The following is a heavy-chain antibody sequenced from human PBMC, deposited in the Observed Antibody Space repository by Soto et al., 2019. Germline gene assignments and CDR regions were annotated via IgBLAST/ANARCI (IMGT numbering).Heavy chain of an antibody. J-gene: IGHJ4*02. Sequence: SETLSLTCTVSGGSISSYYWSWIRQPPGKGLEWIGYIYYSGSTNYNPSLKSRVTISVDTSKNQFSLKLSSVTAADTAVYYCARADTSAPFTIFGVVPIPEYYFDYWGQGTLVTVSS. D-gene: IGHD3-3*01. V-gene: IGHV4-59*01. CDR3: ARADTSAPFTIFGVVPIPEYYFDY. CDR2: IYYSGST. CDR1: GGSISSYY.